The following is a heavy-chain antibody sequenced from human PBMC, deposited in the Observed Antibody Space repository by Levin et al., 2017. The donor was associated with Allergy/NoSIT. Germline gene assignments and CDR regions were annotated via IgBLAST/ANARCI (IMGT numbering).Heavy chain of an antibody. CDR3: ARGDCGGGGCYSLSVRAFDI. V-gene: IGHV3-21*01. CDR1: GFTFSGYN. J-gene: IGHJ3*02. Sequence: TGGSLRLSCAASGFTFSGYNMHWVRQAPGKGLEWVSSISSSSSYIYYADSVKGRFTISRDNAKHSLYLQMNSLRADDTAMYYCARGDCGGGGCYSLSVRAFDIWGQGTKVAVSS. CDR2: ISSSSSYI. D-gene: IGHD2-15*01.